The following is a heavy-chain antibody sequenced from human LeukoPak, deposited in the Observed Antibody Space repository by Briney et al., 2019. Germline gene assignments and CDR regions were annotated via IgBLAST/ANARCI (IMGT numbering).Heavy chain of an antibody. V-gene: IGHV3-23*01. D-gene: IGHD3-16*01. CDR2: ISGSGHRT. J-gene: IGHJ4*02. CDR1: GFTFSSYG. CDR3: AKDWGEYFDYVWGSFTSFDS. Sequence: PGGSLRLSCAASGFTFSSYGVSWVRQAPGKGLEWVSGISGSGHRTYYADSVKGRFTISRDNSKNTLYLQMNSLRAEDTAVYYCAKDWGEYFDYVWGSFTSFDSWGQGTLVTVSS.